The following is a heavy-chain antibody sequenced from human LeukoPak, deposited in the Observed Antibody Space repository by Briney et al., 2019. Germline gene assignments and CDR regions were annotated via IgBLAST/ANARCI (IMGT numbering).Heavy chain of an antibody. Sequence: GGSLRLSCAASGFIFSNYAMSWVRQTPARGLEWVSSLRGDGDTFYADFVKGRFTLSRDDSRNTVYLQLNNLRVEDTAKYYCAKASWVSNVDAVLWGQGTLVTVSS. D-gene: IGHD3-16*01. V-gene: IGHV3-23*01. J-gene: IGHJ4*02. CDR1: GFIFSNYA. CDR3: AKASWVSNVDAVL. CDR2: LRGDGDT.